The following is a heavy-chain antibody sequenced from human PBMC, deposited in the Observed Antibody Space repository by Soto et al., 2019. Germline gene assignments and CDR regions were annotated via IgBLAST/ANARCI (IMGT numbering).Heavy chain of an antibody. Sequence: QVQLVESGGGVVQPGRSLRLSCAASGFTFSSYGMHWVRQAPGKGLEWVAVIWYDGSNKYYADSVKGRFTISRDNSKNTPYLQMNSLRAEDTAVYYCARDEWGSGSLDYWGQGTLVTVSA. J-gene: IGHJ4*02. CDR2: IWYDGSNK. V-gene: IGHV3-33*01. CDR3: ARDEWGSGSLDY. D-gene: IGHD3-10*01. CDR1: GFTFSSYG.